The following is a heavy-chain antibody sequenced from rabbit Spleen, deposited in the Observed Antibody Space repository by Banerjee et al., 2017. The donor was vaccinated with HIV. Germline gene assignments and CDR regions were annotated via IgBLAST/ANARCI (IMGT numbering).Heavy chain of an antibody. CDR1: GFSFSNKAV. J-gene: IGHJ6*01. CDR2: IDVVKSGST. D-gene: IGHD1-1*01. CDR3: ARDTSSSFSSYGMDL. Sequence: QEQLVESGGGLVKPEGSLKLSCTASGFSFSNKAVMCWVRQAPGKGLEWISCIDVVKSGSTYYATWAKGRFTISKSSSTTVTLQMPGLTAADTATYFCARDTSSSFSSYGMDLWGPGTLVTVS. V-gene: IGHV1S45*01.